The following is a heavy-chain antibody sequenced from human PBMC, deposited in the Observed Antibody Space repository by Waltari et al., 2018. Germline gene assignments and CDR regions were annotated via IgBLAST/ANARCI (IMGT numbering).Heavy chain of an antibody. CDR3: ARASTCGGDCNWFDP. D-gene: IGHD2-21*02. CDR1: GGPFSSYA. J-gene: IGHJ5*02. Sequence: QVQLVQSGAEVKKPGSSVKVSCKASGGPFSSYAISWVRPAPGQGLEWMGGIIPIFGTANYAQKFKGRVTITADESTSTAYMELSSLRSEDTAVYYCARASTCGGDCNWFDPWGQGTLVTVSS. CDR2: IIPIFGTA. V-gene: IGHV1-69*01.